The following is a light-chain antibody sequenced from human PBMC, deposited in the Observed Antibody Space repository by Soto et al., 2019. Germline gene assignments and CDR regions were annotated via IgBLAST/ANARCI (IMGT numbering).Light chain of an antibody. CDR3: NSYTTSSSLYG. CDR1: SSDIGGYDY. J-gene: IGLJ1*01. Sequence: QSALTQPASVSGSPGQSITISCTGTSSDIGGYDYVSWYQQYPGKAPKLMIYDVSNRPSGVSDRFSGSKSANTASLTISGLQAEDEADYYCNSYTTSSSLYGFGTGTKVTVL. V-gene: IGLV2-14*01. CDR2: DVS.